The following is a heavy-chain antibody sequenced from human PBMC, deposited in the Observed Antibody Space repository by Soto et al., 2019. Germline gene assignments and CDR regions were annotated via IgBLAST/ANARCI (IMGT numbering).Heavy chain of an antibody. CDR2: ISAYNGKT. V-gene: IGHV1-18*01. D-gene: IGHD3-22*01. Sequence: ASVKVSCKASGYTFNSYGITWVRQAPGQGLEWIGLISAYNGKTNYAQNLQGRVTMTTDTSTSTAHMELRSLIFDDTAVYCCARRPRDRDPDGWGQGTLVTV. J-gene: IGHJ4*02. CDR3: ARRPRDRDPDG. CDR1: GYTFNSYG.